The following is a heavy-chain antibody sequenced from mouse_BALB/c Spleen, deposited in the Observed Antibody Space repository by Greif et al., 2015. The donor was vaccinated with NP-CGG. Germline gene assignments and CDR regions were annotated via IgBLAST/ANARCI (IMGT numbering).Heavy chain of an antibody. CDR3: TRSGYYFWFAY. CDR1: GYTFTSYY. J-gene: IGHJ3*01. Sequence: QVQLQQSGAELVKPGASVKLSCKASGYTFTSYYMYWVKQRPVQGLEWIGEINPSNGGTNFNEKFKSKATLTVDKFSSTAYMQLSSLTSEDSAVYYCTRSGYYFWFAYWGQGTLVTVSA. CDR2: INPSNGGT. V-gene: IGHV1S81*02. D-gene: IGHD2-3*01.